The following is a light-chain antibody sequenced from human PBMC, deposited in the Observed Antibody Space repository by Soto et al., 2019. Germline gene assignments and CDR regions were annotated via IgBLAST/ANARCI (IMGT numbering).Light chain of an antibody. CDR2: LNSDGSH. J-gene: IGLJ2*01. Sequence: QSVLTQSPSASASLGASVKLTCTLSSGHSNYAIAWHQQQPEKGPRYLMKLNSDGSHSKGDGIPDRFSGSSSGAERYLTIASLQSDDEAYYYCQTWAPGIQVFGGGAKLTVL. CDR3: QTWAPGIQV. CDR1: SGHSNYA. V-gene: IGLV4-69*02.